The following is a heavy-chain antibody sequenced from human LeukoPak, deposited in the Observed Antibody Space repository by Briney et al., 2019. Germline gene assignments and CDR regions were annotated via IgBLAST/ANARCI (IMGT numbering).Heavy chain of an antibody. D-gene: IGHD6-19*01. V-gene: IGHV4-61*02. Sequence: PSQTLSLTWTVSGGSISSGSYYWSWIRQPAGKGLEWIGRIYTSGSTNYNPSLKSRVTISVDTSKNQFSLKLSSVTAADTAVYYCASLPGGWSYFQHWGQGTLVTVSS. J-gene: IGHJ1*01. CDR2: IYTSGST. CDR1: GGSISSGSYY. CDR3: ASLPGGWSYFQH.